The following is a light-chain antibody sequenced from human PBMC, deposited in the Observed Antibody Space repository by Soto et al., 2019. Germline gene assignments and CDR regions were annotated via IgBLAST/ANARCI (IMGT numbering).Light chain of an antibody. CDR1: QSVSSY. J-gene: IGKJ4*01. CDR2: DAS. CDR3: QQRSNWALLT. Sequence: EIVLTQPPATLSLSPGERATLSCRASQSVSSYLAWYQQKPGQAPRLLIYDASNRATGIPARFSGSGSGKHITLTISSLEPEDFAIYCCQQRSNWALLTFGGGIMIDIK. V-gene: IGKV3-11*01.